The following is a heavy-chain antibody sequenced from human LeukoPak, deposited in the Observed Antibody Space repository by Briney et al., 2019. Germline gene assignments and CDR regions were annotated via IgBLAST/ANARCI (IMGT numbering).Heavy chain of an antibody. Sequence: SETLSLTCTVSGGSISSYYWSWIRQPPGKGLEWIGYIYYSGSTNYNPSLNSRVTISVDTSKNQFSLKLSSVTAADTAVYYCARLNPPSMVRGVISDAHYYYYGMDVWGQGTTVTVSS. D-gene: IGHD3-10*01. V-gene: IGHV4-59*08. CDR1: GGSISSYY. CDR2: IYYSGST. CDR3: ARLNPPSMVRGVISDAHYYYYGMDV. J-gene: IGHJ6*02.